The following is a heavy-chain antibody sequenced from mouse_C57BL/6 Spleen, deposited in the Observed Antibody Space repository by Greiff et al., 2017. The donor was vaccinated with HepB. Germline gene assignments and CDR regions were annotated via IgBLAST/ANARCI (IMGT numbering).Heavy chain of an antibody. D-gene: IGHD2-2*01. V-gene: IGHV1-81*01. J-gene: IGHJ1*03. CDR1: GYTFTSYG. CDR2: IYPRSGNT. Sequence: QVQLQQSGAELARPGASVKLSCKASGYTFTSYGISWVKQRTGQGLEWIGEIYPRSGNTYYNEKFKGKATLTADKSSSTAYMELRSLTSEDSAVYFCARSGYDGPYWYFDVWGTGTTVTVSS. CDR3: ARSGYDGPYWYFDV.